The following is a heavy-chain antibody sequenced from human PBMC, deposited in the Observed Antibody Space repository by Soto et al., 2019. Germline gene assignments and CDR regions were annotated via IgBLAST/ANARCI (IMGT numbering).Heavy chain of an antibody. CDR1: GFTSSSYS. CDR2: ISSSSSTI. D-gene: IGHD3-16*01. V-gene: IGHV3-48*02. CDR3: AGGVAYYYGMDV. Sequence: GGSLRLSCAASGFTSSSYSMNWVRQAPGKGLEWVSYISSSSSTIYHADSVKGRFTISRDNAKNSLYLQMNSLRDEDTAVYYCAGGVAYYYGMDVWGQGTTVTVSS. J-gene: IGHJ6*02.